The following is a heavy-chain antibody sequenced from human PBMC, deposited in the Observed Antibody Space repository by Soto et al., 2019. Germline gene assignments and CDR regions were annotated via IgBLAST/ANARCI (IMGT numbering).Heavy chain of an antibody. V-gene: IGHV1-3*01. J-gene: IGHJ6*02. Sequence: QVQPVQSGTEVKEPGASVKVSCRASGSTCSPFVIHWVRQAPGQSLEWMGWINSGNGNTKYSEDFQGRVTITRDTSSSTIYMEMSGLRMEDTAVYYCARAGNEYHNFYGVDVWGPGTTVTV. CDR2: INSGNGNT. CDR3: ARAGNEYHNFYGVDV. D-gene: IGHD1-1*01. CDR1: GSTCSPFV.